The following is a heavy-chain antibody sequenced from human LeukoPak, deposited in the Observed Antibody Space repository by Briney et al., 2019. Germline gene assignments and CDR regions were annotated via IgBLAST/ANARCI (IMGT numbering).Heavy chain of an antibody. J-gene: IGHJ4*02. CDR3: ARQGAVAPLDYFDY. CDR2: IYHSGST. D-gene: IGHD6-19*01. V-gene: IGHV4-30-2*01. CDR1: GGSISSGGYY. Sequence: SETLSLTCTVSGGSISSGGYYWSWIRQPPGKGLEWIGYIYHSGSTYYNPSLKSRVTISVDRSKNQFSLKLSSVTAADTAVYYCARQGAVAPLDYFDYWGQGTLVTVSS.